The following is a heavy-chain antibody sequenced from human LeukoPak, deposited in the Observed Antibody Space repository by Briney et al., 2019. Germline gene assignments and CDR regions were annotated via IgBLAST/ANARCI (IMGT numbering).Heavy chain of an antibody. CDR3: ARHVGNSGSGSYLTYFDY. CDR1: VGSLSSYY. V-gene: IGHV4-59*08. J-gene: IGHJ4*02. CDR2: IYYSGST. Sequence: PSETLSLTCTVSVGSLSSYYWSWIRPPPGKGLEWIGHIYYSGSTHYNPSLKSRVTISVDTSKNQFSLKLSSVTAADTAVYYCARHVGNSGSGSYLTYFDYWGQGTLVTVSS. D-gene: IGHD3-10*01.